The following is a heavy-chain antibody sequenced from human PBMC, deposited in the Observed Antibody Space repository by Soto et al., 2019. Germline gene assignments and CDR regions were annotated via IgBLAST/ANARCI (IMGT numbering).Heavy chain of an antibody. V-gene: IGHV4-30-4*01. J-gene: IGHJ4*02. Sequence: QVQLQESGPGLVKPSQTLYLTCTVSGGSISSGDYYWSWIRQPPGKGLEWIGYIYYSGSTYYNHSRMSQVTIPVDKSKIQFSLKMSAVTPADTAVDYCSRAYRGSHGPDYWGQGTLVTVSS. CDR3: SRAYRGSHGPDY. CDR2: IYYSGST. D-gene: IGHD1-26*01. CDR1: GGSISSGDYY.